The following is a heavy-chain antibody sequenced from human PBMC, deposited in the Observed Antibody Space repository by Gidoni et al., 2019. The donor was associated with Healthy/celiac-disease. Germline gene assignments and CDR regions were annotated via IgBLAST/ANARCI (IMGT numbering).Heavy chain of an antibody. CDR1: GYPFTGYY. CDR2: INPNSGGT. J-gene: IGHJ4*02. V-gene: IGHV1-2*02. Sequence: QVQLVQSGAEVKKPGASVKVSCKASGYPFTGYYMHWVRQAPGQGLEWMGWINPNSGGTNYAQKFQGRVTMTRDTSISTAYMELSRLRSDDTAVYYCATAPASYSSGWYFDYWGQGTLVTVSS. D-gene: IGHD6-19*01. CDR3: ATAPASYSSGWYFDY.